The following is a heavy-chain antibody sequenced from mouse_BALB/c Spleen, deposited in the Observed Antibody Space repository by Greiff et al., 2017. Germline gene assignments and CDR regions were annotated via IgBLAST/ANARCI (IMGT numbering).Heavy chain of an antibody. D-gene: IGHD2-14*01. Sequence: EVQLQESGPGLVKPSQSLSLTCSVTGYSITSGYYWNWIRQFPGNKLEWMGYISYDGSNNYNPSLKNRISITRDTSKNQFFLKLNSVTTEDTATYYCARYYRYYFDYWGQGTTLTVSS. CDR3: ARYYRYYFDY. V-gene: IGHV3-6*02. J-gene: IGHJ2*01. CDR1: GYSITSGYY. CDR2: ISYDGSN.